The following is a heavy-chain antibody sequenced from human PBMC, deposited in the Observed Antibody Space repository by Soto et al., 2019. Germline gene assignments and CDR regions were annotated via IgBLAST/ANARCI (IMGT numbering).Heavy chain of an antibody. D-gene: IGHD3-9*01. CDR2: IYHSGST. Sequence: QVQLQESGPGLVKPSGTLSLTCAVSGGSISSSNWWSWVRKPPGKGLEWIGEIYHSGSTNYKPSLKSRVTISVDKSKNQFSMKLSTVTAADTAVYYCASRGEYYDILTGYYDAFDIWGQGTMVTVSS. V-gene: IGHV4-4*02. J-gene: IGHJ3*02. CDR1: GGSISSSNW. CDR3: ASRGEYYDILTGYYDAFDI.